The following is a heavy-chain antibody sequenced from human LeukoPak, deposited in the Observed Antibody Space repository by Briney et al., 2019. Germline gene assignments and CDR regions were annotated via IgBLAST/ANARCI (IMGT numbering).Heavy chain of an antibody. Sequence: GGSLRLSCSTFGLASGDYPITWLRQAPGKGLEWVGFIRSKAYGGTPDYAASIQGRFTISRDDSKNIAYLHMSSLKTEDTAIYYCTTYGTWIDYWGQGTLVTVSS. J-gene: IGHJ4*02. V-gene: IGHV3-49*03. CDR1: GLASGDYP. D-gene: IGHD1-1*01. CDR3: TTYGTWIDY. CDR2: IRSKAYGGTP.